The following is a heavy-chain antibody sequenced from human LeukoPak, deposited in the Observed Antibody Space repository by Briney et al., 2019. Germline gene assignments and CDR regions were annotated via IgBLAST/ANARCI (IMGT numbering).Heavy chain of an antibody. D-gene: IGHD6-19*01. CDR1: GDSISGYY. J-gene: IGHJ4*02. CDR3: ARDRGRVNSSGWLDY. CDR2: IYYSGST. Sequence: ASETLSLTCTVSGDSISGYYWSWIRQPPGKGLEWIGYIYYSGSTKYNPSLKSRVTISVDTSKNQFSLKPSSVTAADTAVYYCARDRGRVNSSGWLDYWGQGTLVTVSS. V-gene: IGHV4-59*01.